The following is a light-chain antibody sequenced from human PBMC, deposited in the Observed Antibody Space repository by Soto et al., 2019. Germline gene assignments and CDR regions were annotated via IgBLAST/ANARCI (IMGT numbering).Light chain of an antibody. CDR2: GAS. CDR1: QSVSSNY. V-gene: IGKV3-20*01. Sequence: EIVLTQSPGTLSLSPGERATLSCRATQSVSSNYLAWYQQKSGQAPRLLIYGASSRATGIPDRFSGGGSGTDFSLTITRLEPEDFAVYYCQEYGGPPPITFGRGTRLDIK. J-gene: IGKJ5*01. CDR3: QEYGGPPPIT.